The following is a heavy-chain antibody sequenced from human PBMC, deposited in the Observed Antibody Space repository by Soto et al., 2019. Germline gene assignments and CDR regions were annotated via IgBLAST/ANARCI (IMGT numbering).Heavy chain of an antibody. CDR2: ISHSGRT. V-gene: IGHV4-61*01. CDR3: SYGSSFDY. J-gene: IGHJ4*02. CDR1: GASLRSGSYY. Sequence: SETLSLTCTVSGASLRSGSYYWSWIRQPPGKGLEWIGYISHSGRTNYAPSLKSPLTMSVDTSQNQFSLQLNSVTAADTAVYYCSYGSSFDYWGQGTLVTVSS. D-gene: IGHD3-10*01.